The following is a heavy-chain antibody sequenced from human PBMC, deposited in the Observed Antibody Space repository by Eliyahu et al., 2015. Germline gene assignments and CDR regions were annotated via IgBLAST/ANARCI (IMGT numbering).Heavy chain of an antibody. CDR1: GFTFSSYG. CDR2: ISYDGSNK. D-gene: IGHD3-22*01. CDR3: ASGAGNYYDSSGYYGY. V-gene: IGHV3-30*03. Sequence: QVQLVESGGGVVQPGRSLRLSCAASGFTFSSYGMHWVRQAPGKGLEWVAVISYDGSNKYYADSVKGRFTISRDNSKNTLYLQMNSLRAEDTAVYYCASGAGNYYDSSGYYGYWGQGTLVTVSS. J-gene: IGHJ4*02.